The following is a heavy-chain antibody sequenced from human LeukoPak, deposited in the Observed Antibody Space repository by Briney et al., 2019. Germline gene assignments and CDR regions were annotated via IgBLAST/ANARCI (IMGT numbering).Heavy chain of an antibody. CDR3: TTNEAFDI. CDR2: IKTKSGGGETT. Sequence: GGSLRLSCAASGFTFSNAWMSWVRQAPGKGLEWVGRIKTKSGGGETTDYAAPVKGRFTVSRDDSKNTLYLQMNSLKTEDTALYYCTTNEAFDIWGQGTMVTASS. CDR1: GFTFSNAW. V-gene: IGHV3-15*01. J-gene: IGHJ3*02.